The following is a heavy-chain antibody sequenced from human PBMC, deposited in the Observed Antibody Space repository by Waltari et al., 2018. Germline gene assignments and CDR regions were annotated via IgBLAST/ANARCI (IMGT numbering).Heavy chain of an antibody. D-gene: IGHD5-18*01. CDR2: IRSSGSTI. Sequence: EVQLVESGGGLVQPGGSLRLSCAASGFTFSSYEMNWVRQASGKGMEWGSYIRSSGSTIYYADSVKGRFTISRDNAKNSLYLQMNSLRVEDTAVDYCARDAQRGYSYHDAFDIWGQGTMVTVSS. J-gene: IGHJ3*02. V-gene: IGHV3-48*03. CDR1: GFTFSSYE. CDR3: ARDAQRGYSYHDAFDI.